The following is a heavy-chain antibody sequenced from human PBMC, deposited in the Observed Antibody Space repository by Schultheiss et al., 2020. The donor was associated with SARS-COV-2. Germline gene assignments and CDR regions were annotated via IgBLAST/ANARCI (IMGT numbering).Heavy chain of an antibody. Sequence: SETLSLTCTVSGGSISSYYWSWIRQPPGKGLEWIGYIYYSGSTNYNPSLKSRVTISVDTSKNQFSLKLSSVTAADTAVYYCARTGNWNYDRSLVGYFDYWGQGTLVTVSS. V-gene: IGHV4-59*01. CDR1: GGSISSYY. D-gene: IGHD1-7*01. J-gene: IGHJ4*02. CDR2: IYYSGST. CDR3: ARTGNWNYDRSLVGYFDY.